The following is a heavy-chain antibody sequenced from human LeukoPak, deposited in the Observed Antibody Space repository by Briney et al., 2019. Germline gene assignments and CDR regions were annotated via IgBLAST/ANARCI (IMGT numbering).Heavy chain of an antibody. CDR2: IIPIFGTA. CDR3: ARAAHCSSTSCYSGLWGFDP. Sequence: ASVKVSCKTSGYTFTGYYMHWVRQAPGHGLEWMGGIIPIFGTANYAQKFQGRVTITTDESTSTAYMELSSLRSEDTAVYYCARAAHCSSTSCYSGLWGFDPWGQGTLVTVSS. D-gene: IGHD2-2*01. CDR1: GYTFTGYY. V-gene: IGHV1-69*05. J-gene: IGHJ5*02.